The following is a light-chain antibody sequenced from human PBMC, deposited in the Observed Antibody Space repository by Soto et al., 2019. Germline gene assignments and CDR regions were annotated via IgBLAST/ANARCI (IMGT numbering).Light chain of an antibody. V-gene: IGLV2-23*01. J-gene: IGLJ1*01. CDR3: CSYADSSTYV. Sequence: QSALTQPASVAWSPGQAVAISCTGTSSDVGNYNLVSWYQQHPGKAPKLIIYEDTKRPSGVSNRFSGSKSGNTASLTISGLQAEDEADYYCCSYADSSTYVFGTGTKVTVL. CDR1: SSDVGNYNL. CDR2: EDT.